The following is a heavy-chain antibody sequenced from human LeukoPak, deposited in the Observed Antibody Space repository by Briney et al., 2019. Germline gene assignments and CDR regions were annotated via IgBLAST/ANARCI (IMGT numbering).Heavy chain of an antibody. CDR1: GYTLTESS. CDR3: ATDHRGYDYSLGGY. Sequence: ASVKVSCKVSGYTLTESSMHWVRQAPGKGLEWMGGFDPEDGETIYAQKFQGRVTMTEDTSTDTAYMELSSLRSEDTAVYYCATDHRGYDYSLGGYWGQGTLVTVSS. J-gene: IGHJ4*02. D-gene: IGHD5-12*01. CDR2: FDPEDGET. V-gene: IGHV1-24*01.